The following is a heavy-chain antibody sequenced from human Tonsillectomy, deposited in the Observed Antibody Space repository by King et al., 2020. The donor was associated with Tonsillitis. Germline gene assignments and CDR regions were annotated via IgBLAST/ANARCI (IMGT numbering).Heavy chain of an antibody. V-gene: IGHV4-31*03. J-gene: IGHJ4*02. D-gene: IGHD3-3*01. CDR1: GGSISSGGYY. CDR2: IYYSGST. Sequence: VQLQESGPGLVKPSQTLSLTCTVSGGSISSGGYYWSWIRQHPGKGLEWIGYIYYSGSTYYNPSLKSRVIISVDTSKKQFSLKLSSVTAADTAVYYCARGFGVVIPSFDYWGQGTPVIVSS. CDR3: ARGFGVVIPSFDY.